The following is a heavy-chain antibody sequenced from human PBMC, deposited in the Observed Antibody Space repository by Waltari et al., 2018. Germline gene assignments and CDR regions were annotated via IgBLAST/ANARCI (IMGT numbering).Heavy chain of an antibody. CDR1: DFKVQDNN. CDR3: ASHYCSRGTCHFDS. D-gene: IGHD2-15*01. J-gene: IGHJ4*02. V-gene: IGHV3-66*04. CDR2: IYSGGST. Sequence: EALLAESGGGSVQPGGSLRLSCAVSDFKVQDNNVSWVSQPPGQGLEWVSIIYSGGSTSYADSGRARFTISRDISKNTVFLQMNSLRAEDTAVYYCASHYCSRGTCHFDSWGQGTLVKVSS.